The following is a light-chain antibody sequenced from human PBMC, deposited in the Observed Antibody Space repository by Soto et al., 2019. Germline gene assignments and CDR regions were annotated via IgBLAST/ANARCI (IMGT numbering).Light chain of an antibody. CDR3: QHYNDWPPAFT. CDR2: GAS. J-gene: IGKJ3*01. Sequence: EILMTQSPATLSVSPGERATLSCRASQSLSRNLAWYQQKPGQAPRLLIYGASTRASVIPARFSGGGSGTEFTLSISRLQSADFALYYCQHYNDWPPAFTFGPGTKV. CDR1: QSLSRN. V-gene: IGKV3-15*01.